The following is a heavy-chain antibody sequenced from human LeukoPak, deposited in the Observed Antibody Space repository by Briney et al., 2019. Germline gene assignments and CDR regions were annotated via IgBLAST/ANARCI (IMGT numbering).Heavy chain of an antibody. D-gene: IGHD1-14*01. CDR3: ARGGPNHGLGY. V-gene: IGHV1-2*07. CDR2: VIINNGDT. Sequence: GASVKVSCKASGYTFTSYWMHWVRQAPGQGLEWMGWVIINNGDTKYAHKYQGRVTMTRDTSINTVYMELSMVTSDDTAMYYCARGGPNHGLGYWGQGILVTVSS. J-gene: IGHJ4*02. CDR1: GYTFTSYW.